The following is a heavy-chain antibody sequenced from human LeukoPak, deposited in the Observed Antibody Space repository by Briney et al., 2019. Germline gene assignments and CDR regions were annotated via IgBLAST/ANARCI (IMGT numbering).Heavy chain of an antibody. D-gene: IGHD6-19*01. V-gene: IGHV4-38-2*01. CDR3: ARALGNTGYLPGWPDALGM. CDR2: IYHSGSS. J-gene: IGHJ3*02. Sequence: SETLSLTCAVSGYSISSGYYWGWIRQPPGKGLEWIGSIYHSGSSYSNPSLKSRVTISVDTSKNQLSLKLNSVTAADTAVYYCARALGNTGYLPGWPDALGMWGQGTMVTVSS. CDR1: GYSISSGYY.